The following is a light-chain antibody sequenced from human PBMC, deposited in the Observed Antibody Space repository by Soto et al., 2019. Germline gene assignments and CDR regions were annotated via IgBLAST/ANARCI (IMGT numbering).Light chain of an antibody. Sequence: DIQMTQSPSSLSASVGDRVTITCQASQDITNYLNWYQQKPGKPPKLLIYDASNLETGVPSRFSGSGSGTDFTFTINSLQPEDIATYYCQQYHNLITFGQGTRLEI. J-gene: IGKJ5*01. CDR1: QDITNY. CDR2: DAS. CDR3: QQYHNLIT. V-gene: IGKV1-33*01.